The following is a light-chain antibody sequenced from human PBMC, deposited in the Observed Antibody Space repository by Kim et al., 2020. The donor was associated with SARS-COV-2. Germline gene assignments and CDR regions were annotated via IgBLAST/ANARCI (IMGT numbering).Light chain of an antibody. CDR1: SLRRNY. CDR3: NSRDRDSTGNLYV. J-gene: IGLJ1*01. Sequence: GKTVRNTCQGDSLRRNYASGYQQKPGQAPVLVKYDKNKRTSGIPDRFSGSSSGNTASLTITGAQAADEADYYCNSRDRDSTGNLYVFGPGTKVTVL. CDR2: DKN. V-gene: IGLV3-19*01.